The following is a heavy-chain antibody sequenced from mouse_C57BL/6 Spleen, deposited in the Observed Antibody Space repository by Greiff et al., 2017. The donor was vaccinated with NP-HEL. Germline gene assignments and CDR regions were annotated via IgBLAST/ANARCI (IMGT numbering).Heavy chain of an antibody. V-gene: IGHV1-81*01. Sequence: QVHVKQSGAELARPGASVKLSCKASGYTFTSYGISWVKQRTGQGLEWIGEIYPRSGNTYYNEKFKGKATLTADKSSSTAYMELRSLTSEDSAVYFCARRLDDYEAFWGTGTTVTVSS. J-gene: IGHJ1*03. D-gene: IGHD2-4*01. CDR2: IYPRSGNT. CDR1: GYTFTSYG. CDR3: ARRLDDYEAF.